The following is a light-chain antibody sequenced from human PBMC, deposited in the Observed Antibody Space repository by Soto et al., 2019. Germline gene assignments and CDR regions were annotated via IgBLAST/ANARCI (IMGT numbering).Light chain of an antibody. V-gene: IGKV1-5*01. J-gene: IGKJ4*01. CDR2: DAS. CDR3: QQYNSYPLT. Sequence: DIQMPQSASTLSASVGARVTITCRASQSISSWLAWYQQKPGKAPKLLIYDASSLESRVPSRFSGSGSGTEFTLTISSLQPDDFATYYCQQYNSYPLTFGGGTKVDIK. CDR1: QSISSW.